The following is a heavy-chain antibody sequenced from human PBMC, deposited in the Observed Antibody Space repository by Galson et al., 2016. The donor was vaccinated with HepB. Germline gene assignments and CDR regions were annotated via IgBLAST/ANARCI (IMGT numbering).Heavy chain of an antibody. CDR3: VRDKVTPGTNWFDP. J-gene: IGHJ5*02. CDR1: GFTFSSYS. D-gene: IGHD4-11*01. CDR2: ISYSSSYM. V-gene: IGHV3-21*01. Sequence: SLRLSCAASGFTFSSYSMHWVRQAPGKGLEWVSSISYSSSYMPYADAVKGRFTISRDNSKTTLYLEMNSLRVEDTAVYYCVRDKVTPGTNWFDPWGQGTLVTVSS.